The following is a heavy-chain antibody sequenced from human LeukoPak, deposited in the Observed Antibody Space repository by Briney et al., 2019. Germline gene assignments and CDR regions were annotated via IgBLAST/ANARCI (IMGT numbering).Heavy chain of an antibody. CDR3: ARCNSAGRGYFDY. CDR1: GITLRSHC. D-gene: IGHD6-13*01. Sequence: GRAPRLSRGAAGITLRSHCKHGGRPAPRQGVGGVAVIWYDGSNKYYADSVKGRFTISRDNSKNTLYLQMNSLRAEDTAVYYCARCNSAGRGYFDYWGQGTLVTVSS. V-gene: IGHV3-33*01. CDR2: IWYDGSNK. J-gene: IGHJ4*02.